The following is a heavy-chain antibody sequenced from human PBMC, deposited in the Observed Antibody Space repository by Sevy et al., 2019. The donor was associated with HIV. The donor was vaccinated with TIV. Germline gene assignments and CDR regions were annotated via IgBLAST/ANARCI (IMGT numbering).Heavy chain of an antibody. V-gene: IGHV3-9*01. Sequence: GGSLRLSCAASGFTFDDYAMHWVRQAPGKGLEWVSGISWSSGTIGYADSVKGRFTISRDNAKNSLYLQMSSLRAEDTAFYYCAKAQGGDRGADVFNIWGQGTMVTDSS. D-gene: IGHD3-10*01. CDR3: AKAQGGDRGADVFNI. CDR2: ISWSSGTI. CDR1: GFTFDDYA. J-gene: IGHJ3*02.